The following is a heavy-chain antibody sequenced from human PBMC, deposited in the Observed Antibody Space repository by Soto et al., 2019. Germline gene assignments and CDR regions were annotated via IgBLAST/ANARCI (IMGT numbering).Heavy chain of an antibody. J-gene: IGHJ4*02. Sequence: QVQLVESGGGLVKPGTSLRHSCAASGFTFSDHYMSWIRQAPGKGLEWLSHISARSTYTNYGDSVKGRFSISRDNVNQTVFLQMNSLRVDDTAIYYCAMGDYGRYWGPGTLVTVSS. CDR2: ISARSTYT. CDR3: AMGDYGRY. D-gene: IGHD4-17*01. V-gene: IGHV3-11*06. CDR1: GFTFSDHY.